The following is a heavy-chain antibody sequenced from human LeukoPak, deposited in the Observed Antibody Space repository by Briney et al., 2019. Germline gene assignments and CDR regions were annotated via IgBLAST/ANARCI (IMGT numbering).Heavy chain of an antibody. Sequence: PGGSLRLSCAASGFTFSNYEMNWVRQAPGKGLEWVSYISSSGSTMFNADSVRGRLTVSRDNSKNTLYLQMNSLRAEDTAVYYCARQWAVYSALDYWGQGTLVTVSS. V-gene: IGHV3-48*03. CDR2: ISSSGSTM. J-gene: IGHJ4*02. CDR1: GFTFSNYE. D-gene: IGHD4-11*01. CDR3: ARQWAVYSALDY.